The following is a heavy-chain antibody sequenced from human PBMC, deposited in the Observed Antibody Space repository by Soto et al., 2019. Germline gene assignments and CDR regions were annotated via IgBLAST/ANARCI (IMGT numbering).Heavy chain of an antibody. Sequence: SETLSLTCAVYVWSFLVYYWRWSRQPPGKGLEWIGEINHSGSTNYNPSLKSRVTMSVDTSKNQFSLKLSSVTAADTAVYYCARGRPVGATFVGSYGMDVWGQGTTVT. V-gene: IGHV4-34*01. CDR2: INHSGST. CDR3: ARGRPVGATFVGSYGMDV. CDR1: VWSFLVYY. D-gene: IGHD1-26*01. J-gene: IGHJ6*02.